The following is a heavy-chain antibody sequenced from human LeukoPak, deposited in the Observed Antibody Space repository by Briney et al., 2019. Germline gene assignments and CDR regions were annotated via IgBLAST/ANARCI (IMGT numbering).Heavy chain of an antibody. V-gene: IGHV4-59*08. Sequence: SETLSLTCTVSGGSISSYYWNWIRQPPGKGLEWIGFIYNAGNTNYNPSLKSRVTISADPTKNQVSLNLSSVTAADTAVYYCARPGGRDHGGNSVAFDIWGQGTMVTVSS. CDR2: IYNAGNT. CDR3: ARPGGRDHGGNSVAFDI. CDR1: GGSISSYY. J-gene: IGHJ3*02. D-gene: IGHD4-23*01.